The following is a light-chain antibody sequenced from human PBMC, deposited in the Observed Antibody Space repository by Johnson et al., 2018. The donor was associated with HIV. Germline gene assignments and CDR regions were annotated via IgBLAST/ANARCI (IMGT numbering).Light chain of an antibody. CDR1: RSNIGNKY. Sequence: HSVLTQPPSVSAAPGQKVTISCSGSRSNIGNKYVSWYQQLPGTAPKLLIYENTKRPSGIPDRFSGSKSGTSATLGITGLQTGDEADYYCGTWDSSLSADVFGTGTKVTVL. CDR3: GTWDSSLSADV. J-gene: IGLJ1*01. V-gene: IGLV1-51*02. CDR2: ENT.